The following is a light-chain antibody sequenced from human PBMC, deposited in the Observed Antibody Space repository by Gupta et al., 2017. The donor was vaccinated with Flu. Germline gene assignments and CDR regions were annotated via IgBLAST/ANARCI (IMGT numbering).Light chain of an antibody. CDR2: GAS. Sequence: EIVMTQSPATLSVSPGERATLSCRASQTVSSNLAWYQQKPGRAPRLLIYGASTRATGIPVRFSGSGSGTEFTLTITSLQSEDFAIYYCQQYNDWPPLTFGGGTKVEIK. CDR3: QQYNDWPPLT. J-gene: IGKJ4*01. V-gene: IGKV3-15*01. CDR1: QTVSSN.